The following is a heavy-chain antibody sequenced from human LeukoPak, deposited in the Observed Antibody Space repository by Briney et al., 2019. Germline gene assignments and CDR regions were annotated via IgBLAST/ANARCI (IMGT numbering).Heavy chain of an antibody. D-gene: IGHD5-24*01. V-gene: IGHV3-53*01. Sequence: GGSLRLSWAASGFTVSSNYMSWVRQAPGKGLEWVSVIYSGGSTYYADSVKGRFTISRDNSKNTLYLQMNSLRAEDTAVYYCARASADRDPDFFYYWGQGTLVTVSS. J-gene: IGHJ4*02. CDR2: IYSGGST. CDR3: ARASADRDPDFFYY. CDR1: GFTVSSNY.